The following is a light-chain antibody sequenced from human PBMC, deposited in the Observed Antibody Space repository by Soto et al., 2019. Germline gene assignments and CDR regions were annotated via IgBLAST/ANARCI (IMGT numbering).Light chain of an antibody. V-gene: IGKV3-15*01. Sequence: ERVMTQSPATLSVSPGERATLSCRASQSVGSNLACYQQKPGQAPRLLIFGASSRATGVPARFSGSGSGTEFTLTINSLQSEDFAVYFCQQYDNLPLTFGPGTKVDIK. CDR3: QQYDNLPLT. CDR2: GAS. J-gene: IGKJ3*01. CDR1: QSVGSN.